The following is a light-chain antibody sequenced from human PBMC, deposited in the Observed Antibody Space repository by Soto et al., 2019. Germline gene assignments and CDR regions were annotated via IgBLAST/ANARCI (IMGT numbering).Light chain of an antibody. CDR2: DAS. Sequence: EIVLTQSPGTLSLCPGERATLSCRASQSVSSNYLAWDQQKPGQAPRLLIYDASSRATAIPDRFSGSGSETDFAITISRLEPEDVAVYYCQQYGSSPWTFGQGTKVEIK. CDR1: QSVSSNY. V-gene: IGKV3-20*01. J-gene: IGKJ1*01. CDR3: QQYGSSPWT.